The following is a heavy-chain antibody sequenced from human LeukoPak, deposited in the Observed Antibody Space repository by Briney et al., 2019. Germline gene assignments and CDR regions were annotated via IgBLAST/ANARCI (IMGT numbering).Heavy chain of an antibody. CDR2: ISPDGSSV. D-gene: IGHD5/OR15-5a*01. CDR1: GFTFSSYW. J-gene: IGHJ4*02. V-gene: IGHV3-74*01. Sequence: PGGSLRLSCAASGFTFSSYWMHWVRQAPGKGLVWVSRISPDGSSVIYADSVKGRFTISRDNAKNTLYLQMNSLRADDTAVHYCARVSVCPRCHFDYWGQGTLVTVSS. CDR3: ARVSVCPRCHFDY.